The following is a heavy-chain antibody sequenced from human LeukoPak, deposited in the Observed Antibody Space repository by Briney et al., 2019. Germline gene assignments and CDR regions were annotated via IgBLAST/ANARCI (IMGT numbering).Heavy chain of an antibody. Sequence: ASVKVSCKASAYTSPNYGITWVRQAPGRGLEWMGWISTYNGNTQYAQKFQGRVTMTTDTPTKTVYMELRSLRSNDTAVYYCALPAKGAYFYYYMEVWGKGTTVTVSS. CDR2: ISTYNGNT. V-gene: IGHV1-18*01. CDR3: ALPAKGAYFYYYMEV. D-gene: IGHD2-2*01. CDR1: AYTSPNYG. J-gene: IGHJ6*03.